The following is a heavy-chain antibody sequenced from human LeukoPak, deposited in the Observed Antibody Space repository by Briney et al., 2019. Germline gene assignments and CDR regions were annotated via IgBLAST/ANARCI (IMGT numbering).Heavy chain of an antibody. CDR2: IYPGDSET. CDR1: GYSFTNYW. D-gene: IGHD3-22*01. CDR3: ARPNITSYYDSRGYDAFDV. V-gene: IGHV5-51*01. Sequence: GESLEISCKGSGYSFTNYWIGWVRQMPGKGLEWMGIIYPGDSETRYSPSLQGQVTISADKSVSIAYLQWSSLKASDTAMYYCARPNITSYYDSRGYDAFDVWGQGTMVIVSS. J-gene: IGHJ3*01.